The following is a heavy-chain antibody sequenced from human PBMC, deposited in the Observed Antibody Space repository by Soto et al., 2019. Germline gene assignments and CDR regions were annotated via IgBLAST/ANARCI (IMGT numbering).Heavy chain of an antibody. D-gene: IGHD3-10*01. CDR2: ISYDGSNK. Sequence: GGSLRLSCAASGFTFSSYGMHWVRQAPGKGLEWVAVISYDGSNKYYADSVKGRFTISRDNSKNTLYLQMNSLRAEDTAVYYCAKDLYYYGSGSYYYYYYGMDVWGQGTTVTVSS. CDR1: GFTFSSYG. J-gene: IGHJ6*02. CDR3: AKDLYYYGSGSYYYYYYGMDV. V-gene: IGHV3-30*18.